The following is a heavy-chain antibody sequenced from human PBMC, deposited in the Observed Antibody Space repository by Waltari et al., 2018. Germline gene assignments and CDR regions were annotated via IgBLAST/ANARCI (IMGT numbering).Heavy chain of an antibody. Sequence: EVQLLESGGGLVQPGGSLRLSCAASGFTFSSYAMRWVRQAPGKGLEWVSAISGSGGSTYYADSVKGRFTISRDNSKNTLYLQMNSLRAEDTAVYYCARPTTYYYYYYMDVWGKGTTVTVSS. CDR2: ISGSGGST. CDR3: ARPTTYYYYYYMDV. D-gene: IGHD1-1*01. CDR1: GFTFSSYA. J-gene: IGHJ6*03. V-gene: IGHV3-23*01.